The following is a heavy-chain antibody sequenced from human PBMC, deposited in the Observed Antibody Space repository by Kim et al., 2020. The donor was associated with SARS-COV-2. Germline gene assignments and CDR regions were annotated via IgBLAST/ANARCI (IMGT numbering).Heavy chain of an antibody. CDR3: VTGVGWLPDH. J-gene: IGHJ5*02. Sequence: ETLSLTCSASGGSISDHYWNWVRQPPGRGLEWIGYLYYSGSTKYNPSLKGRVTISADTSKNQFSLKLNSVTAADTAIYYCVTGVGWLPDHWGQGTLVTVSS. V-gene: IGHV4-59*11. CDR1: GGSISDHY. CDR2: LYYSGST. D-gene: IGHD3-9*01.